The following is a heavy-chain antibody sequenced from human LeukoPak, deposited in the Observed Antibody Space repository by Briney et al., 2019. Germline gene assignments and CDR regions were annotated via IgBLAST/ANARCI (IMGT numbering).Heavy chain of an antibody. CDR2: FNPNSGGT. CDR1: GYTFTGHY. D-gene: IGHD3-3*01. Sequence: GASVKVSCKASGYTFTGHYMHWVPQGPGRGLEWMGWFNPNSGGTNYAQRFQGRVTMTRDTSINTVYMDLSRVRSDDTAVYYCTLFNHWGQGTLVTVSS. V-gene: IGHV1-2*02. J-gene: IGHJ4*02. CDR3: TLFNH.